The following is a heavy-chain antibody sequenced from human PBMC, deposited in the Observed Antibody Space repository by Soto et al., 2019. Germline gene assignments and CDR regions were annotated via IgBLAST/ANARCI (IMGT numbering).Heavy chain of an antibody. CDR3: ATGTYHADDVYDI. V-gene: IGHV3-11*03. J-gene: IGHJ3*02. CDR2: INRGSTYT. D-gene: IGHD1-26*01. CDR1: GLTFSDNF. Sequence: GGSLRLSCAASGLTFSDNFMTWIRQGPGKGLEFVSYINRGSTYTDYADSVRGRFTISRDNAKRSLYLEMNSLRVEDTAIYYCATGTYHADDVYDIWGQGTLVTVSS.